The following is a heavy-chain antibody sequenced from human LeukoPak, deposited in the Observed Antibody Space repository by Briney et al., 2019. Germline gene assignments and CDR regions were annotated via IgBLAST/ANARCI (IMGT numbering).Heavy chain of an antibody. CDR2: IYSGGST. CDR3: ARELDSSGWFPLFYFDY. Sequence: GGSLRLSCAASGFTVSSNYTSWVRQAPGKGLEWVSVIYSGGSTYYADSVKGRFTISRDNSKNTLYLQMNSLRAEDTAVYYCARELDSSGWFPLFYFDYWGRGTLVTVSS. J-gene: IGHJ4*02. CDR1: GFTVSSNY. V-gene: IGHV3-53*01. D-gene: IGHD6-19*01.